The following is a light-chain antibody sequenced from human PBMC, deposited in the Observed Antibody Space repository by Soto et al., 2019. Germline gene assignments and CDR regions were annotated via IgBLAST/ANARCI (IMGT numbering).Light chain of an antibody. CDR2: DAS. J-gene: IGKJ1*01. CDR3: PQSSASPRT. V-gene: IGKV3-20*01. CDR1: QRVSDNS. Sequence: ERVFSPAPGSLSLSPCERATVSCRASQRVSDNSLAWYQQKPGQAPRLLIFDASSRATGIPDRFSGSGSGTDFTLTISRLEPEDFVVYYCPQSSASPRTFGQGGKVDTK.